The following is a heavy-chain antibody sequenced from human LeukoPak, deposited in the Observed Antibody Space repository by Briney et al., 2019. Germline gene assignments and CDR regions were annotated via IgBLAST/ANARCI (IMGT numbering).Heavy chain of an antibody. CDR1: GYSFTSYW. D-gene: IGHD6-6*01. CDR3: ARQRSSSTRFVDY. V-gene: IGHV5-51*01. CDR2: ICPGDSDT. Sequence: GESLKISCKGSGYSFTSYWIGWVRQMPGKGLEWMGIICPGDSDTRYSPSFQGQVTISADKSISTAYLQWSSLKASDTAMYYCARQRSSSTRFVDYWGQGTLVTVSS. J-gene: IGHJ4*02.